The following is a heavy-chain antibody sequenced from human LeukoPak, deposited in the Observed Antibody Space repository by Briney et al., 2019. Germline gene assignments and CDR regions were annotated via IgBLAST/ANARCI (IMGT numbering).Heavy chain of an antibody. CDR3: ARDRLLGQQLVPSFDY. Sequence: ASVKVSCKASGYTFTAYGITWLRQAPGQGLEWMGWISGDNGNTNYAQKLQGRVTMTTETSTSTAYMELRSLRSDDTAVYYCARDRLLGQQLVPSFDYWGQGTLVTVSS. CDR2: ISGDNGNT. J-gene: IGHJ4*02. CDR1: GYTFTAYG. D-gene: IGHD6-13*01. V-gene: IGHV1-18*01.